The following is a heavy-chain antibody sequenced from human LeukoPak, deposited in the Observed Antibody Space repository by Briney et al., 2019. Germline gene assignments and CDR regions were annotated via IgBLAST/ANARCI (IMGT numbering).Heavy chain of an antibody. Sequence: TSETLSLTCAVYGGSFSGYYWSWIRQPPGKGLEWIGEINHSGSTNYNPSLKSRVTISVDTSKNQFSLKLSSVTAADTAVYYCASQYQLLFGRWFDPWGQGTLVTVSS. CDR3: ASQYQLLFGRWFDP. D-gene: IGHD2-2*01. J-gene: IGHJ5*02. CDR1: GGSFSGYY. CDR2: INHSGST. V-gene: IGHV4-34*01.